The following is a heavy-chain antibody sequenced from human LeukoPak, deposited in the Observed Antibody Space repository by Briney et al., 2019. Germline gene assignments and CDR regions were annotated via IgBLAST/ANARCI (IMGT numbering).Heavy chain of an antibody. CDR3: ARDYGVRSGYRRGAFDI. J-gene: IGHJ3*02. D-gene: IGHD3-22*01. Sequence: EASVKVSCKASGYTFTGYYIHWLRQAPGQGLEWMGRISPDSGGANFAQKFRGRVTMTRDTSISTAYMELSRLRSDDTAVYYCARDYGVRSGYRRGAFDIWGQGTMVTVSS. V-gene: IGHV1-2*06. CDR2: ISPDSGGA. CDR1: GYTFTGYY.